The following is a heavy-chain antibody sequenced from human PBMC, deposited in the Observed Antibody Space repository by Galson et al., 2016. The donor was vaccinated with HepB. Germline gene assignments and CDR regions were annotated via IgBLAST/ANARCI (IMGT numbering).Heavy chain of an antibody. Sequence: SLRLSCAASGFTFGDYAMSWVRQAPGKGLEWVGFIRIKAYGETTEYAASVKGRFTISRDDPKSIAYLQMSSLRTEDTALYYCTRVGNDYSNYGAFDYWGQGTLVTVSS. J-gene: IGHJ4*02. CDR3: TRVGNDYSNYGAFDY. V-gene: IGHV3-49*04. D-gene: IGHD4-11*01. CDR2: IRIKAYGETT. CDR1: GFTFGDYA.